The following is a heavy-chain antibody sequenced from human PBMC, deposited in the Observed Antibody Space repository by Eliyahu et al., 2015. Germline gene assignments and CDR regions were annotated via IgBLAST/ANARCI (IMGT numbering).Heavy chain of an antibody. D-gene: IGHD3-16*01. CDR3: ARYKKAYGGDRWFDP. Sequence: QVQLVQSGAEVKKPGASVXVSCXASGYXFTSYDXNWVRQAPGQGLEWMGWMNPNSGNTGYAQKFQGRVTMTRNTSISTAYMELSSLRSEDTAVYYCARYKKAYGGDRWFDPWGQGTLVTVSS. V-gene: IGHV1-8*01. J-gene: IGHJ5*02. CDR1: GYXFTSYD. CDR2: MNPNSGNT.